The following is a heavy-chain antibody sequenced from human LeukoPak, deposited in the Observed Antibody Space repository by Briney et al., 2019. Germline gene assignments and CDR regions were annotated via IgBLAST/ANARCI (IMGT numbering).Heavy chain of an antibody. J-gene: IGHJ4*02. CDR2: IYHSGST. CDR3: ARGRSSGWYEELYYFDY. Sequence: SETLSLTCTVSGYSISSGYYWGWLRQPPGKGLEWIGSIYHSGSTYYNPSLKSRVTISVDTSKNQFSLKLSSVTAADTAVYYCARGRSSGWYEELYYFDYWGQGTLVTVSS. D-gene: IGHD6-19*01. CDR1: GYSISSGYY. V-gene: IGHV4-38-2*02.